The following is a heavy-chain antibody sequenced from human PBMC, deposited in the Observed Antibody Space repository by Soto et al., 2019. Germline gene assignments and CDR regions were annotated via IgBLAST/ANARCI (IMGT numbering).Heavy chain of an antibody. D-gene: IGHD2-2*01. J-gene: IGHJ3*02. Sequence: SVKGSCEASGYTFTSYAMHCVRQAPGQRLEWMGWINAGNGNTKYSQKFQGRVTITRDTSASTAYMELSSLRSEDTAVYYCARRRVVPAANDAFDIWGQGTMVTVSS. V-gene: IGHV1-3*01. CDR2: INAGNGNT. CDR1: GYTFTSYA. CDR3: ARRRVVPAANDAFDI.